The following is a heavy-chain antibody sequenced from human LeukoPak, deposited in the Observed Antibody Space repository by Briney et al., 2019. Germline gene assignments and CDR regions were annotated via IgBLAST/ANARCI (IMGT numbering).Heavy chain of an antibody. V-gene: IGHV3-74*01. CDR3: ARVTGGYNLVDY. D-gene: IGHD5-24*01. CDR1: GFTFSSYW. CDR2: ISDVGSHT. J-gene: IGHJ4*02. Sequence: GSLILSCAASGFTFSSYWMHWVRQAPGKGLVWVSRISDVGSHTFYADSVKGRFAMSRDNAKNTLYLQMNSLRAEDTAVYYCARVTGGYNLVDYWGQGTLVTVSS.